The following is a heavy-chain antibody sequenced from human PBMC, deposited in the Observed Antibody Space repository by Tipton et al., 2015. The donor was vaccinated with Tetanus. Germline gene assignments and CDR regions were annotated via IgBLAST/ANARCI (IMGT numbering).Heavy chain of an antibody. Sequence: PGLVKPSQTLSLTCTVSGGSISSGDYYWSWIRRPPGKGPEWIGYVYSTATTHYNPSLKSRVTISVDTSKNQFSLKLTSVTAADTAVYYCARGEAYGDYPAMYFFDNWGQGTLLTVSS. CDR3: ARGEAYGDYPAMYFFDN. J-gene: IGHJ4*02. V-gene: IGHV4-30-4*01. CDR1: GGSISSGDYY. D-gene: IGHD4-17*01. CDR2: VYSTATT.